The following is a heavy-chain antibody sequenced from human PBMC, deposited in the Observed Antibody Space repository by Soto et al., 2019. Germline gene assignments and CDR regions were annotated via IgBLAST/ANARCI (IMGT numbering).Heavy chain of an antibody. V-gene: IGHV3-72*01. CDR1: AFSISNYY. CDR2: ITHRADRCST. CDR3: AREYFYYMDV. J-gene: IGHJ6*03. Sequence: EVQLVESGGDLVQPGGSLRLSCAASAFSISNYYMGWVRQAPGKGLEWVGRITHRADRCSTIYAASVRGRFTVSRDDSTNSVALQMNRLKTEDTAVYYCAREYFYYMDVWGKGTTVTVSS.